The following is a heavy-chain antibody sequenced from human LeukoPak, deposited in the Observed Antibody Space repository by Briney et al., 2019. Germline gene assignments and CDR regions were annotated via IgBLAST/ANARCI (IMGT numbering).Heavy chain of an antibody. D-gene: IGHD6-19*01. J-gene: IGHJ4*02. CDR3: SRGSGWLSVY. Sequence: GGSLRLSCTASGFTLGDYLMSWFRQAPGKGLEWIGFISGGTTEYAASVKGRFTISRDDSTSIACLQMNSLTTEDTAVYYCSRGSGWLSVYWGQGTLVTVSS. V-gene: IGHV3-49*03. CDR1: GFTLGDYL. CDR2: ISGGTT.